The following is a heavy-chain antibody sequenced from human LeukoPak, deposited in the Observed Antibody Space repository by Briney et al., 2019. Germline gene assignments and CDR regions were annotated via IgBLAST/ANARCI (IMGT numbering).Heavy chain of an antibody. J-gene: IGHJ6*02. V-gene: IGHV4-59*01. CDR2: IYYSGST. CDR3: ARNNAPYGLDV. Sequence: SETLSLTCTVSGGSIGSYYWTWIRQPPGKGLECIGYIYYSGSTNYNPSLKSRVIISIDTSKNQFSLKLSSVTAAGTAVYYCARNNAPYGLDVWGQGTTVTVSS. D-gene: IGHD1/OR15-1a*01. CDR1: GGSIGSYY.